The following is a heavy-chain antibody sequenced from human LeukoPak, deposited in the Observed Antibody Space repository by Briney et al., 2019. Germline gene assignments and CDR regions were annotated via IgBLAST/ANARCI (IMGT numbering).Heavy chain of an antibody. CDR2: ISSSSSYI. Sequence: GGSLRLSCAASGFTFSSYSMNWVRQAPGKGLEWDSSISSSSSYIYYADSVKGRFTISRDNAKNSLYLQMNSLRAEDTAVYYCARAAPSLDSSSWEYYFDYWGQGTLVTVSS. CDR3: ARAAPSLDSSSWEYYFDY. CDR1: GFTFSSYS. V-gene: IGHV3-21*01. J-gene: IGHJ4*02. D-gene: IGHD6-13*01.